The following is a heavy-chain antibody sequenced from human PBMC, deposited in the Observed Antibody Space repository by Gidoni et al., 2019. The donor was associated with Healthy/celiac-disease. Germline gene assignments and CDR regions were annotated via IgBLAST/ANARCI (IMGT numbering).Heavy chain of an antibody. CDR1: GFNFSRYA. J-gene: IGHJ5*02. CDR2: ISYDGSNK. CDR3: ARAQMDPHTVASGWFDP. V-gene: IGHV3-30-3*01. D-gene: IGHD5-12*01. Sequence: QVQLVESGGGVVQPGRSLRLSCAAYGFNFSRYAMQWVRQAPGKGLEWVAVISYDGSNKYYADSVKGRFTISRDNSKNTLYLQMNSLRAEDTAVYYCARAQMDPHTVASGWFDPWGQGTLVTVSS.